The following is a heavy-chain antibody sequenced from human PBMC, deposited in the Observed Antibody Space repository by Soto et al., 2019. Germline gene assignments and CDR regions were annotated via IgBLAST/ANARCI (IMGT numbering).Heavy chain of an antibody. J-gene: IGHJ4*02. D-gene: IGHD2-15*01. CDR1: GFTFKNYD. Sequence: GGSLRLSCVASGFTFKNYDMRWIRQAPGKGLEWVSGISGSGGVTYYADSVKGRFTISRDNSKNTLYLQMNSLRAEDTAVYYCVRTSLVVAAATREDYWGQGTLVTVSS. CDR3: VRTSLVVAAATREDY. V-gene: IGHV3-23*01. CDR2: ISGSGGVT.